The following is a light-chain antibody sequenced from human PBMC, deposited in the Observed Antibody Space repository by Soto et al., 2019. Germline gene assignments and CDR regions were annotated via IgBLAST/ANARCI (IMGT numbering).Light chain of an antibody. Sequence: EIVLTQSPGTLSLSPGERATLTCRASQSVSTSYLAWYQQKPSQAPRLLIYGISSRAAGIPDRFSGSGSGTDFTLTITGLEPEDFAVYYCQQYGDSPLYTFGQGTRLEIK. CDR1: QSVSTSY. CDR2: GIS. CDR3: QQYGDSPLYT. J-gene: IGKJ2*01. V-gene: IGKV3-20*01.